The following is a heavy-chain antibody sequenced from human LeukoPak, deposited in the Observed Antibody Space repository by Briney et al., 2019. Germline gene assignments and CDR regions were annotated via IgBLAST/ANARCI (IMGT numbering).Heavy chain of an antibody. CDR2: INPDGST. CDR3: VRALGGSDDY. V-gene: IGHV3-74*01. CDR1: GFIFRDHS. J-gene: IGHJ4*02. D-gene: IGHD1-26*01. Sequence: PGGSLRLSCAASGFIFRDHSMHWARQIPGKGLVWVSRINPDGSTNYADSVKGRFTISRDNAKNTLYLQMRSVRVDDSSLYFCVRALGGSDDYWGQGTLVTVSS.